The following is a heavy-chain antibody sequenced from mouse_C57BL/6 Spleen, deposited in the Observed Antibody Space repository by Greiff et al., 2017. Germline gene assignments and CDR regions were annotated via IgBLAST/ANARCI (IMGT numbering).Heavy chain of an antibody. V-gene: IGHV1-15*01. J-gene: IGHJ2*01. D-gene: IGHD4-1*01. CDR3: TRLTGTGVDY. CDR1: GYTFTDYE. CDR2: IDPETGGT. Sequence: VQLQQSGAELVRPGASVTLSCKASGYTFTDYEMHWVKQTPVHGLEWIGAIDPETGGTAYNQKFTGKAILTADKSSSTAYMELRSLTAEDAAVYYCTRLTGTGVDYWGQGTTLTVSS.